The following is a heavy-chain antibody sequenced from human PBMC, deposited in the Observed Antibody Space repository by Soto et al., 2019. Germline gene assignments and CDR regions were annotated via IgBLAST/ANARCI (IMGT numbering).Heavy chain of an antibody. D-gene: IGHD2-8*02. J-gene: IGHJ3*02. CDR1: CGRVRDSFSY. CDR3: ARELEGGVFDI. Sequence: TLSLTIAVSCGRVRDSFSYWTWIRQPPGKGPEWMGYLSYTGSTYYNPSLRNRATISVDESSNLLSLRLSSVTAADTAVYYCARELEGGVFDIWGRGTLVTVSS. CDR2: LSYTGST. V-gene: IGHV4-30-4*01.